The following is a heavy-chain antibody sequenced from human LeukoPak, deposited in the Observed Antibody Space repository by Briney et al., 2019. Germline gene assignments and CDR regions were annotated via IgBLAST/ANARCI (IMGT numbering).Heavy chain of an antibody. CDR1: GYTFTSYV. J-gene: IGHJ4*02. CDR3: ARDLGYSYGMNFDY. D-gene: IGHD5-18*01. CDR2: ISAYNGNT. V-gene: IGHV1-18*04. Sequence: ASLKASCKASGYTFTSYVISWGPQSPGQRLEWMGWISAYNGNTNYAQKLQARVTMTTDTSTSTVYMELRSLRSDDTAVYYCARDLGYSYGMNFDYWGQGTLVTV.